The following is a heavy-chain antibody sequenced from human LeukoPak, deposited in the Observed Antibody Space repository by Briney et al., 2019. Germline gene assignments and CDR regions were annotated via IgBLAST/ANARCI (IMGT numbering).Heavy chain of an antibody. V-gene: IGHV4-34*01. J-gene: IGHJ4*02. CDR1: GGSFSGYY. CDR3: ARFYYYDSSGYYWVAFDY. Sequence: SETLSLTCAVYGGSFSGYYWSWIRQPPGKGLEWIGEINHSGSTNYNPSLKSRVTISVDTSKNQFSLKLSSVTAADTAVCYCARFYYYDSSGYYWVAFDYWGQGTLVTVSS. D-gene: IGHD3-22*01. CDR2: INHSGST.